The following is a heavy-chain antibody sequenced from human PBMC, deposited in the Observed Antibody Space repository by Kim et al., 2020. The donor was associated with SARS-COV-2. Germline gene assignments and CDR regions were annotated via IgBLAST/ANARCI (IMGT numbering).Heavy chain of an antibody. CDR1: GFTFTSSA. CDR3: AADPLHSGYVPYYYGMDV. CDR2: IVVGSGNT. V-gene: IGHV1-58*01. Sequence: SVKVSCKASGFTFTSSAVQWVRQARGQRLEWIGWIVVGSGNTNYAQKFQERVTITRDMSTSTAYMELSSLRSEDTAVYYCAADPLHSGYVPYYYGMDVWGQGTTVAVSS. D-gene: IGHD5-12*01. J-gene: IGHJ6*02.